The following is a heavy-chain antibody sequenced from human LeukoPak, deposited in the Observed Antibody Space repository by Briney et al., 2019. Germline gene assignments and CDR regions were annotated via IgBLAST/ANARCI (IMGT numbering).Heavy chain of an antibody. D-gene: IGHD5-12*01. J-gene: IGHJ4*02. CDR2: IYYSGST. Sequence: SETLSLTCTVSGGSISSSSYYWGWVRQPPGKGLEWIGSIYYSGSTYYNPSLKSRVTISVDTSKNQFSLKLSSVTAADTAVYYCPRGHSGGVRPLDYWGQGTLVTVSS. V-gene: IGHV4-39*01. CDR1: GGSISSSSYY. CDR3: PRGHSGGVRPLDY.